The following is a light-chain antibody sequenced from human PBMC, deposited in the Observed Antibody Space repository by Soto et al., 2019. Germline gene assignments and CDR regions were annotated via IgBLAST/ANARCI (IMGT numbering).Light chain of an antibody. CDR1: QSVSSY. CDR2: DAS. Sequence: VVMTPSLSTLSVSPRARAPLYCRASQSVSSYLAWYQQKPGQAPRLLIYDASNRATGIPARFSGSGSGTDFTLTISSLEPEDFAVYYCQQRSNWPITVGQGTRLDIK. V-gene: IGKV3-11*01. CDR3: QQRSNWPIT. J-gene: IGKJ5*01.